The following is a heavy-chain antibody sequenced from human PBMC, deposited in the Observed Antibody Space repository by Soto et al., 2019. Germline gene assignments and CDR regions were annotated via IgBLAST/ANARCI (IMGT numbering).Heavy chain of an antibody. Sequence: GASVKVSCKASGYTFTSYYMHWVRQAPGQGLEWMGIINPSGGSTSYAQKFQGRVTMTRDTSTSTVYMELSSLRSEDTAVYYCARDPPDSSGYYGYFQHWGQGTLVTVSS. CDR3: ARDPPDSSGYYGYFQH. CDR1: GYTFTSYY. CDR2: INPSGGST. J-gene: IGHJ1*01. D-gene: IGHD3-22*01. V-gene: IGHV1-46*01.